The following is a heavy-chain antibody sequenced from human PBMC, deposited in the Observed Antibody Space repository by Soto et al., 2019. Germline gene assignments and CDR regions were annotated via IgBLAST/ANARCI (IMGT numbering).Heavy chain of an antibody. J-gene: IGHJ3*01. D-gene: IGHD1-7*01. CDR3: ARSLPGTYGAFDL. V-gene: IGHV3-74*01. CDR1: EFTFRSYL. CDR2: ISGDGSST. Sequence: GGSLRLSCAASEFTFRSYLMHWVGQSPGKGLVWVSRISGDGSSTNYADSVKGRFTISRDNAKNTVYLQIDSLRAEDTAVYYCARSLPGTYGAFDLWGQGTMVTVSS.